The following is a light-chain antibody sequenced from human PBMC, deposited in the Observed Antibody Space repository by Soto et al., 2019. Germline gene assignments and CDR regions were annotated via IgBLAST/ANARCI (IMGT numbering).Light chain of an antibody. CDR2: EVS. J-gene: IGLJ2*01. V-gene: IGLV2-14*01. Sequence: QSVLTQPASVSGSPGQSITISCTGTSSDVGGYRFVSWYQQHPGKAPKLMIYEVSNRHSGVSNRFSGSKSGNTASLTISGLQAEDEADYYCLSYTRSXTRVFGGGT. CDR3: LSYTRSXTRV. CDR1: SSDVGGYRF.